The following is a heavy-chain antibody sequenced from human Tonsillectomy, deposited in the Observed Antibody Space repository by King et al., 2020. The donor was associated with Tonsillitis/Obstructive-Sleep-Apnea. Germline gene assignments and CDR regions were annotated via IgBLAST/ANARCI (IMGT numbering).Heavy chain of an antibody. CDR3: AGVHSNLNYEDY. CDR2: IYYSGST. Sequence: QLQESGPGLVKPSETLSLTCTVSGCSISSYYWSWIRQPPGKGLEWIGYIYYSGSTNYNPSLKSRVTISVDTSKNQFSLKLSSVTAADTAVYYCAGVHSNLNYEDYWGQGTLVTVSS. V-gene: IGHV4-59*01. D-gene: IGHD1-7*01. J-gene: IGHJ4*02. CDR1: GCSISSYY.